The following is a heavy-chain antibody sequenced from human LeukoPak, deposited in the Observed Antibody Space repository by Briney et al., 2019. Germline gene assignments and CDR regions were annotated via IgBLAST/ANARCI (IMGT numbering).Heavy chain of an antibody. CDR2: ISAYNGNT. Sequence: ASVKVSCKASGYTFTSYGISWVRQAPGQGLEWMGWISAYNGNTNYAQKFQGRVTMTRNTSISTAYMELSSLRSEDTAVYYYARVAINYYDTSGPYYYYGMDVWGQGTTVTVSS. J-gene: IGHJ6*02. CDR3: ARVAINYYDTSGPYYYYGMDV. CDR1: GYTFTSYG. V-gene: IGHV1-18*01. D-gene: IGHD3-22*01.